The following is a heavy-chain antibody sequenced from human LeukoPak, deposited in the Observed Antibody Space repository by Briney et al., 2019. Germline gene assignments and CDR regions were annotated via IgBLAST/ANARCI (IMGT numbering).Heavy chain of an antibody. CDR3: ARDFLGYCSGGSCQRSYFFDY. CDR1: GFTFSNYA. CDR2: ISYDGSNK. D-gene: IGHD2-15*01. Sequence: PGGSLRLSCAASGFTFSNYAMHGVRQAPGKGLEWVAVISYDGSNKYYADSVKGRFTISRDNSKNTLYLQMNSLRAEDTAVYYCARDFLGYCSGGSCQRSYFFDYWGQGTLVTVSS. J-gene: IGHJ4*02. V-gene: IGHV3-30-3*01.